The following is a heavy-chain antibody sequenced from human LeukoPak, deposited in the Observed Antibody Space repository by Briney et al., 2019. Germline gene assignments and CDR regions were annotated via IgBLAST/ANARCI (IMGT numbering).Heavy chain of an antibody. D-gene: IGHD5-12*01. Sequence: ASVKVSCKASGYTFSNYDINWVRQATGQGLEWMGWMNPNSGNTGYAQKFQGRVTITRNTSISTAYMELSSLRSEDTAVYYCARGGVVDIVAFDYWGQGTLVTVSS. J-gene: IGHJ4*02. CDR3: ARGGVVDIVAFDY. CDR1: GYTFSNYD. V-gene: IGHV1-8*01. CDR2: MNPNSGNT.